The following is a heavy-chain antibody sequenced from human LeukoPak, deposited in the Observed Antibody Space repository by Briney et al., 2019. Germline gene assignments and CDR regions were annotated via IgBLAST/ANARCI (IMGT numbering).Heavy chain of an antibody. CDR2: IIPIFGTA. CDR3: ARGIPGENWFDP. V-gene: IGHV1-69*05. CDR1: GGTFSRYA. J-gene: IGHJ5*02. Sequence: SVKVSCKASGGTFSRYAISWVREAPGQGLEWMGGIIPIFGTANYAQKFQGRVTITTDESTSTAYMELSSLRSEDTAVYYCARGIPGENWFDPWGQGTLVTVSS. D-gene: IGHD1-14*01.